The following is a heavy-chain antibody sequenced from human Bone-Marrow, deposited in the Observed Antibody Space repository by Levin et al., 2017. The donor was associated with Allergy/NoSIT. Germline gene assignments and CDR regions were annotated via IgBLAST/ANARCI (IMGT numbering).Heavy chain of an antibody. V-gene: IGHV6-1*01. Sequence: SETLSLTCAISGDSVSSNSAAWNWIRQSPSRGLEWLGRTYYRSKWYNDYAVSVKSRITINPDTSKNQFSLQLNSVTPEDTAVYYCARDPQSGSGWPYYFDYWGQGTLVTVSS. CDR2: TYYRSKWYN. D-gene: IGHD6-19*01. CDR3: ARDPQSGSGWPYYFDY. J-gene: IGHJ4*02. CDR1: GDSVSSNSAA.